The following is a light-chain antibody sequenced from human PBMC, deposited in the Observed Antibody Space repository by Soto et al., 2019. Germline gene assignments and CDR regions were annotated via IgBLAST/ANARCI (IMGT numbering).Light chain of an antibody. CDR1: SSDVGTYNF. CDR3: CSYVGSYTSYV. V-gene: IGLV2-11*01. CDR2: DVT. Sequence: QSALTQPRSVSGSPGQSVTISCTGTSSDVGTYNFVSWYQQHPGEAPKFMIYDVTKRPSGVPDRFSGSKSGNTASLTISGLQAEDEADYYCCSYVGSYTSYVFGTGTKVTVL. J-gene: IGLJ1*01.